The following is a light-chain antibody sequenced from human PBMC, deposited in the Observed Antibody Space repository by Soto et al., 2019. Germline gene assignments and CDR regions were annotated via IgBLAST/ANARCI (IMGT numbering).Light chain of an antibody. J-gene: IGKJ1*01. CDR2: GAS. CDR1: QSVGSN. Sequence: EIVMTQSPATLSVSPGDRATLSCRASQSVGSNLAWYQQKPGQAPRLLIYGASTRATGIPARFSGSGSGTEFTLTISSLQSEDFATYYCQQYNSMGTFGQGTKVEIK. CDR3: QQYNSMGT. V-gene: IGKV3-15*01.